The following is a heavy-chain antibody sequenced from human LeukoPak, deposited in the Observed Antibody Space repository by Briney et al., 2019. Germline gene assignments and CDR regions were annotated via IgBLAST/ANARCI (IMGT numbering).Heavy chain of an antibody. D-gene: IGHD3-10*01. CDR2: INHSGST. CDR1: GGSFSGYC. V-gene: IGHV4-34*01. J-gene: IGHJ4*02. CDR3: ARGGIWFGERRFDY. Sequence: PSETLSLTCAVYGGSFSGYCWSWIRQPPGKGLEWIGEINHSGSTNYNPSLKSRVTISVDTSKNQFSLKLSSVTAADTAVYYCARGGIWFGERRFDYWGQGTLVTVSS.